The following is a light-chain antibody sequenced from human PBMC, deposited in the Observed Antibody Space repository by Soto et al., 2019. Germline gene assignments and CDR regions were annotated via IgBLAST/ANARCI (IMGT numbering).Light chain of an antibody. Sequence: QSVLTQPASVSGSPGQSITISCTGTSSDVGTYNLVSWYQQHPGKAPKLMIYEVNQRPSGVSNRFSASKSGNTASLTISGLQAEYESDYYCCSYAGGGSLFGGGTKLTVL. CDR2: EVN. J-gene: IGLJ2*01. V-gene: IGLV2-23*02. CDR1: SSDVGTYNL. CDR3: CSYAGGGSL.